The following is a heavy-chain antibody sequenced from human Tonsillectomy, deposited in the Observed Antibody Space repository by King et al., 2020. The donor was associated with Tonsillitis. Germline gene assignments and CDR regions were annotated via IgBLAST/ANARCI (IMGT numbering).Heavy chain of an antibody. J-gene: IGHJ6*02. Sequence: QVQLVESGGGVVQPGRSLRLSCAASGFTFSSYAMHWVRQAPGKGLEWVAVISYDGSNKYYADSVKGRFTISRDNSKNTLYLQMNSLRAEDTAVYYCARDRIVDTAMVLYYYYYGMDVWGQGTTVTVSS. CDR3: ARDRIVDTAMVLYYYYYGMDV. D-gene: IGHD5-18*01. CDR2: ISYDGSNK. V-gene: IGHV3-30-3*01. CDR1: GFTFSSYA.